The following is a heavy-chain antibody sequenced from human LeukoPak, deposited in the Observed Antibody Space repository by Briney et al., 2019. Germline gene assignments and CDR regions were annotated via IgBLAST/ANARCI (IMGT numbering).Heavy chain of an antibody. CDR1: GFMFSDFA. Sequence: GGSLKLSCAASGFMFSDFAMSWVRQTPGKGLEWVSYISSSSSTIYYADSVKGRFTISRDNAKNSLYLQMNSLRAEDTAVYYCAKGTGYCSSTSCYKRAFDIWGQGTMVTVSS. D-gene: IGHD2-2*02. V-gene: IGHV3-48*01. J-gene: IGHJ3*02. CDR3: AKGTGYCSSTSCYKRAFDI. CDR2: ISSSSSTI.